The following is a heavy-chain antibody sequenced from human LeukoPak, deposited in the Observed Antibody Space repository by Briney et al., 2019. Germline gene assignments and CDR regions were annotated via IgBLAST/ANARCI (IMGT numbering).Heavy chain of an antibody. Sequence: SQTLSLTCTVSGGSISSGGYYWSWIRQPPGKGLEWIGYIYHSGSTYYNPSLKSRVTISVDRSKNQFSLKLSSVTAADTAVYYCARAEGVTMVRGVADYWGQGTLVTVSS. D-gene: IGHD3-10*01. CDR1: GGSISSGGYY. CDR2: IYHSGST. J-gene: IGHJ4*02. CDR3: ARAEGVTMVRGVADY. V-gene: IGHV4-30-2*01.